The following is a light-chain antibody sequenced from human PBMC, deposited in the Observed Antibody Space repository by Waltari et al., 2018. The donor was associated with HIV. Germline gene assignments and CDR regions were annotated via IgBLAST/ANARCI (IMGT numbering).Light chain of an antibody. CDR2: DDK. J-gene: IGLJ2*01. CDR3: QVWDTSLNEIV. CDR1: NIGRKS. Sequence: LTQPPSVSAAPGATARITCGRVNIGRKSVHWYQQKPGQAPLFVMYDDKDRPPGIPDRFSGTNFGSTATLTISRVEAGDEADYYCQVWDTSLNEIVFGGGTKLTVL. V-gene: IGLV3-21*01.